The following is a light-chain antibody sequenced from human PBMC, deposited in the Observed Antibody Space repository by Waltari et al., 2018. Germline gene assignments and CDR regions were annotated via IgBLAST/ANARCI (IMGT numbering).Light chain of an antibody. CDR1: QSVLYSSNNKNY. J-gene: IGKJ2*01. V-gene: IGKV4-1*01. Sequence: DIVMTQSPDSLAVSLGERPTINCKSSQSVLYSSNNKNYLAWYQQKPGQPPKLLIYWASTPESGVPDRFSGSGSGTDFTLTISSLQAEDVAVYYCQQYYSIPYTFGQGTKLEIK. CDR3: QQYYSIPYT. CDR2: WAS.